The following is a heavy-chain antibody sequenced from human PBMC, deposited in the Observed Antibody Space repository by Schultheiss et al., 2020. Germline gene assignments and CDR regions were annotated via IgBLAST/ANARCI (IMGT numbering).Heavy chain of an antibody. J-gene: IGHJ4*02. CDR2: IYYSGST. CDR1: GGSISSYY. CDR3: ARVGVGATDY. D-gene: IGHD1-26*01. V-gene: IGHV4-59*01. Sequence: SETLSLTCTVSGGSISSYYWSWIRQPPGKGLEWIGYIYYSGSTYYNPSLKSRVTISVDTSKNQFSLKLSSVTAADTAVYYCARVGVGATDYWGQGTLVTVSS.